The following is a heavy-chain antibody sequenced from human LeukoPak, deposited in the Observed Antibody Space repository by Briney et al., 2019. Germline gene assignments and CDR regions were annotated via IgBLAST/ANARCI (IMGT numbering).Heavy chain of an antibody. V-gene: IGHV4-59*08. CDR3: ARGDGQQLDRWFDP. D-gene: IGHD6-13*01. CDR2: IYYTGST. Sequence: KPSETLSLTCTVSGGSISSYYWSWIRQPPGKGLEWIGHIYYTGSTTYNASLKSRVTILVDTSKNQFSLKLTSVTAADTAVYYCARGDGQQLDRWFDPWGQGTLATVSS. CDR1: GGSISSYY. J-gene: IGHJ5*02.